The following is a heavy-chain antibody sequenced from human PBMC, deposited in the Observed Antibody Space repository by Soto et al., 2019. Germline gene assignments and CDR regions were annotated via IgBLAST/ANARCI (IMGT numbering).Heavy chain of an antibody. Sequence: GGSLRLSCSASGFIFSESTIYWVRQVPGKGLEAISAVSTSGRSTYYADSVKDRFTISRDNSKNTLFLQMGSLRPEDTAIYYCVKRASGLGGEAFDYWGKGPQLTVAS. CDR2: VSTSGRST. J-gene: IGHJ4*02. CDR3: VKRASGLGGEAFDY. CDR1: GFIFSEST. D-gene: IGHD3-16*01. V-gene: IGHV3-64D*06.